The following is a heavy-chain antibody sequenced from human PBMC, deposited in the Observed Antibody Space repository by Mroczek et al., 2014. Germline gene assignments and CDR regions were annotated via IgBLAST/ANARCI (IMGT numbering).Heavy chain of an antibody. CDR3: ARGQQLADKYYYYYYMDV. D-gene: IGHD6-13*01. Sequence: QVQLQESGPGLVKPSQTLSLTCAISGDSVSSNSAAWNWIRQSPSRGLEWLGRTYYRSKWYNDYTVSVKSRITINPDTSKNQFSLQLNSVTPEDTAVYYCARGQQLADKYYYYYYMDVWGKGTTGHPSP. J-gene: IGHJ6*03. CDR1: GDSVSSNSAA. CDR2: TYYRSKWYN. V-gene: IGHV6-1*01.